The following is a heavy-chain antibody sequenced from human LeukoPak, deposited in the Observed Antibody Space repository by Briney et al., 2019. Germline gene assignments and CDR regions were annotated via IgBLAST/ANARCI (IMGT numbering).Heavy chain of an antibody. CDR3: ARGRFGELLYLDAFDI. D-gene: IGHD3-10*01. V-gene: IGHV4-59*08. Sequence: SETLSLTCTVSGGSISSYYWSWIRQPPGKGLEWIGYIYYSGSTYYNPPLKSRVTISVDTSKNQFSLKLSSVTAADTAVYYCARGRFGELLYLDAFDIWGQGTMVTVSS. CDR1: GGSISSYY. CDR2: IYYSGST. J-gene: IGHJ3*02.